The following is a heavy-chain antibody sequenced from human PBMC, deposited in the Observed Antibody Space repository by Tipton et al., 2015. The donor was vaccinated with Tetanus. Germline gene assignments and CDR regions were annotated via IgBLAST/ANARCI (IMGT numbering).Heavy chain of an antibody. Sequence: QPGPEVKKPGASVKVYCKASGYTFTDFYLHWVRQDPGQGREWMGWINPNSGGASYAQKFQDRVTITRDKSISTVYMDLSRLRSDDTAVYYCSRVRFIGDIRTFLIWGRGTQVTFSS. CDR2: INPNSGGA. CDR3: SRVRFIGDIRTFLI. CDR1: GYTFTDFY. V-gene: IGHV1-2*02. D-gene: IGHD2-15*01. J-gene: IGHJ4*02.